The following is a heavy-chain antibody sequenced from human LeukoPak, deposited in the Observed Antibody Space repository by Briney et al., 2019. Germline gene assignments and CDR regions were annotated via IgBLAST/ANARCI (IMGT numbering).Heavy chain of an antibody. CDR2: ISGSGGST. CDR1: GFTFSSYA. D-gene: IGHD1-26*01. Sequence: GGSLRLSCAASGFTFSSYAMSWVRQAPGKGLEWVSAISGSGGSTYYADSVKGRFTISRDNSKNTLYLQMNSLRAEDTAVYYCASTLGIVGAIPFDYWGQGTLVTVSS. J-gene: IGHJ4*02. CDR3: ASTLGIVGAIPFDY. V-gene: IGHV3-23*01.